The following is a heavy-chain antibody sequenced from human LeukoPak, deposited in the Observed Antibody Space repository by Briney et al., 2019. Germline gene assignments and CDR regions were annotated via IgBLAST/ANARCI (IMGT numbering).Heavy chain of an antibody. CDR3: AKDRNFFPFDY. Sequence: GGSLRLSCAASGFTFSSYSMNWVRQAPGKGLEWVAVISYDGSNKYYADSVKGRFTISRDNSKNTLYLQMNSLRAEDTAVYYCAKDRNFFPFDYWGQGTLVTVSS. J-gene: IGHJ4*02. CDR1: GFTFSSYS. V-gene: IGHV3-30*18. CDR2: ISYDGSNK.